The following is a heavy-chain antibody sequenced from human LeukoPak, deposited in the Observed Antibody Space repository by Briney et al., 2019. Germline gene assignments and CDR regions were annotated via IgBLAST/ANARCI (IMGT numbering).Heavy chain of an antibody. V-gene: IGHV4-4*02. CDR3: ARVGAPGYYYGMDV. CDR2: IYHSGSA. D-gene: IGHD4/OR15-4a*01. CDR1: GGSISSSNW. J-gene: IGHJ6*02. Sequence: PSETLSLTCAVSGGSISSSNWWSWVRQPPGKGLEWIGEIYHSGSANYNPSLKSRVTISVDKSKNQFSLKLSSVTAADTAVYYCARVGAPGYYYGMDVWGQGTTVTVSS.